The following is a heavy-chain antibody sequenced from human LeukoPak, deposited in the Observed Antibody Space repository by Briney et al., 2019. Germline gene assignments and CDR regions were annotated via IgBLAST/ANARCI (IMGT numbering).Heavy chain of an antibody. D-gene: IGHD6-13*01. CDR1: GYSFTSYW. CDR2: IYPGDSDT. Sequence: GESLKISCKGSGYSFTSYWIGWVRQMPGKGLEWMGIIYPGDSDTRYSPSFQGQVTISADKSISTAYMELSRLRFDDTAVYYCARINSSRWYDFWGQGTLVTVSS. CDR3: ARINSSRWYDF. J-gene: IGHJ4*02. V-gene: IGHV5-51*01.